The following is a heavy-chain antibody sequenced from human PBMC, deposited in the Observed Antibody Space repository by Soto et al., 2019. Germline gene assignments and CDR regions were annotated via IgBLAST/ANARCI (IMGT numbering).Heavy chain of an antibody. CDR2: ISAYNGNT. J-gene: IGHJ6*02. Sequence: ASVKVSCKASGYTFTSYGISWVRQAPGQGLEWMGWISAYNGNTNYAQKLQGRVTMTTDTSTSTAYMELRSPRSDDTAVYYCASMITGTTYYYGMDVWGQGTTVTVSS. CDR3: ASMITGTTYYYGMDV. D-gene: IGHD1-7*01. V-gene: IGHV1-18*01. CDR1: GYTFTSYG.